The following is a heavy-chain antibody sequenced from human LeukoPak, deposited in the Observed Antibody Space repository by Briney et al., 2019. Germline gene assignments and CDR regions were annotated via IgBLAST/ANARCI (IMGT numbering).Heavy chain of an antibody. J-gene: IGHJ4*02. CDR3: ARRAGAYSHPYDY. Sequence: PGGSLRLSCAASGFMFSSYAMNWVRQAPGKGLEWVSTSSASGVSTYYADSVKGRFTISRDNSKNTLYLQMNSLRAEDTAVYYCARRAGAYSHPYDYWGQGTLVTVSS. CDR2: SSASGVST. CDR1: GFMFSSYA. D-gene: IGHD4/OR15-4a*01. V-gene: IGHV3-23*01.